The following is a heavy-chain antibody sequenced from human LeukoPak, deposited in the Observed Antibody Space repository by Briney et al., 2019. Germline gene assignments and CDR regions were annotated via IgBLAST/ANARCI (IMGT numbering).Heavy chain of an antibody. Sequence: ASVKVSCKVSGYTLTELSMHWVRQAPGKGLEWMGGFDPEDGETIYAQKFQGRVTMTEDTSTDTAYMELSSLRSEDTAVYYCATGAVHYCDSSGYLYGMDVWGQGTTVTVSS. J-gene: IGHJ6*02. CDR3: ATGAVHYCDSSGYLYGMDV. CDR1: GYTLTELS. D-gene: IGHD3-22*01. CDR2: FDPEDGET. V-gene: IGHV1-24*01.